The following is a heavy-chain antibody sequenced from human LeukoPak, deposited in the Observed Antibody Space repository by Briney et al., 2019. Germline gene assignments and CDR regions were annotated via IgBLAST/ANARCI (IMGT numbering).Heavy chain of an antibody. CDR1: GYIFLDYG. CDR3: ARASSSWPSAVRHMDY. Sequence: ASVKVSCKASGYIFLDYGIHWVRQAPGQGLEWMGWISAYYGNTSYAQKLQGRVTLATDASTDTAFMELRSLRSDDTAVYYCARASSSWPSAVRHMDYWGQGTLVTVSS. CDR2: ISAYYGNT. V-gene: IGHV1-18*01. D-gene: IGHD6-13*01. J-gene: IGHJ4*02.